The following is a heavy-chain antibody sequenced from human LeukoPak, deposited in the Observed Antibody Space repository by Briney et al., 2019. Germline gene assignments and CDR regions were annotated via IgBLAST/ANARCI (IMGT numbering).Heavy chain of an antibody. CDR1: GFTFSSYA. Sequence: GRSLRLSCAASGFTFSSYAMHWVRQAPGKGLEWVAVISYDGSNKYYADSVKGRFTISRDNSKNTLYLQMNSLRAEDTAIYYCARPVVNSGIDFWGQGTLVTVSS. V-gene: IGHV3-30*04. J-gene: IGHJ4*02. CDR2: ISYDGSNK. D-gene: IGHD1-26*01. CDR3: ARPVVNSGIDF.